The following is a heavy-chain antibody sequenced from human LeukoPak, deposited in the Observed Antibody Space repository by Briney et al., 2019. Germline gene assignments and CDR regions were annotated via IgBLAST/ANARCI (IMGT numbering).Heavy chain of an antibody. Sequence: PSETLSLTCAVYGGSFSGYYWSWIRQPPGKGVEWIGEINHSGSTNYNPSLKSRVTISVDTSKNQFSLKLSSVTAADTAVYYCARYCSGGSCYGFNWGQGTLVTVSS. CDR1: GGSFSGYY. CDR3: ARYCSGGSCYGFN. V-gene: IGHV4-34*01. D-gene: IGHD2-15*01. CDR2: INHSGST. J-gene: IGHJ4*02.